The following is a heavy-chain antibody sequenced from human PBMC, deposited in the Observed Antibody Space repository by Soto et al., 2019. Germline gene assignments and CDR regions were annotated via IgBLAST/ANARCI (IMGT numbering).Heavy chain of an antibody. CDR3: ARSERVVTAILNVDY. J-gene: IGHJ4*02. Sequence: ASVKVSCKASGYTFTSYGISWVRQAPGQGLEWMGWISAYNGNTNYAQKLQGRVTMTTDTSTSTAHMELRSLRSDDTAVYYCARSERVVTAILNVDYWGQGTLVTSPQ. CDR1: GYTFTSYG. D-gene: IGHD2-21*02. CDR2: ISAYNGNT. V-gene: IGHV1-18*04.